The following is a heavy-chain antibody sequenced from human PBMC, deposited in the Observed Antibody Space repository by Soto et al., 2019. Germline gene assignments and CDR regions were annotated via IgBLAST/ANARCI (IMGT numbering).Heavy chain of an antibody. D-gene: IGHD6-6*01. Sequence: GGSLRLSCAASGFTFTDYSMSWIRQAPGKGLEWLAFIDSRGRTLSYADSVKGRFTISRDNAKNSLYLQMHSLRADDTAVYYCARQAARNYIDSWGQGDVVTVSS. CDR3: ARQAARNYIDS. J-gene: IGHJ4*02. CDR2: IDSRGRTL. CDR1: GFTFTDYS. V-gene: IGHV3-11*01.